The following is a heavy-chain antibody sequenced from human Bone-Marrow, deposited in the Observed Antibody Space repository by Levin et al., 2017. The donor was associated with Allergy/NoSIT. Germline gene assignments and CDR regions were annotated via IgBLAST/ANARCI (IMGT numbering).Heavy chain of an antibody. CDR2: INRGGTST. CDR3: ARDPFAYNFGSGSYLDY. V-gene: IGHV3-74*01. D-gene: IGHD3-10*01. J-gene: IGHJ4*02. CDR1: GFAFSNYW. Sequence: LSLTCAASGFAFSNYWMHWVRQAPGKGLVWVSRINRGGTSTTYADSVKGRFTISRDNAQNTLYLQMNSLRAEDTAVYYCARDPFAYNFGSGSYLDYWGQGTLVSVSS.